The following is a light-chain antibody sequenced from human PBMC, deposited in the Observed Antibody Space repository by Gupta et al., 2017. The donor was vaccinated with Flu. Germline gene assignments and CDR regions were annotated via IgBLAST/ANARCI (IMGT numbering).Light chain of an antibody. CDR2: DVS. V-gene: IGKV3D-20*02. CDR3: QQPSNTPPPT. J-gene: IGKJ4*01. Sequence: WYQQRPTQAPRLLIYDVSVSVTGIPGRFSGSGCGTDFTLTISTREPEDFGVYYCQQPSNTPPPTFGGGTQVEIK.